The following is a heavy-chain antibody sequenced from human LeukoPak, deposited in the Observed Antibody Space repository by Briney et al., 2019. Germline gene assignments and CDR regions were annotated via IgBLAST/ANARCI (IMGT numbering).Heavy chain of an antibody. J-gene: IGHJ6*02. CDR2: INPNSGGT. CDR3: ARGPYAGYYYYGMDV. Sequence: GASVNVSCKASGYTVTGYYMHWVRQAPGQGLEWMGWINPNSGGTNYAQKFQGRVTMTRDTSISTAYMELSRLRSDDTAVYYCARGPYAGYYYYGMDVWGQGTTVTVSS. CDR1: GYTVTGYY. V-gene: IGHV1-2*02. D-gene: IGHD3-16*01.